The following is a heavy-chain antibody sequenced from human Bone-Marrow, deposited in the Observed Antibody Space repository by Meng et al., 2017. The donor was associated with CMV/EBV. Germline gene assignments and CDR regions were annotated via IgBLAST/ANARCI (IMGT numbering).Heavy chain of an antibody. V-gene: IGHV3-30*02. CDR3: ARDLAMGTGYGMDV. Sequence: GGSLRLSCAASGFTFSSYGMHWVRQAPGKGLEWVAFIRYDGSNKYYADSVKGRFTISRDNSKNTLYLQMNSLRAEDTAVYYCARDLAMGTGYGMDVWGQGTTVTGSS. CDR2: IRYDGSNK. D-gene: IGHD1-1*01. J-gene: IGHJ6*01. CDR1: GFTFSSYG.